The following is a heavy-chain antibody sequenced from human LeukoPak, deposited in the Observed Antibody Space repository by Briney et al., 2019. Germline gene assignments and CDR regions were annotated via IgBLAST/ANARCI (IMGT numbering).Heavy chain of an antibody. D-gene: IGHD4-17*01. CDR1: GYTFTSYG. Sequence: ASVKVSCKASGYTFTSYGISWVRQATGQGLEWMGWISAYNGNTNYAQKIQGRVTMTTDTSTSTAYMELRSLRSDDTAVYYCARDFGSYGRDWFDPWGQGTLVTVSS. CDR2: ISAYNGNT. J-gene: IGHJ5*02. CDR3: ARDFGSYGRDWFDP. V-gene: IGHV1-18*01.